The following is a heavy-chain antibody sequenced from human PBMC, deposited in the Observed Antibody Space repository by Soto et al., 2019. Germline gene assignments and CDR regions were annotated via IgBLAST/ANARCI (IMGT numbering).Heavy chain of an antibody. CDR1: RGSFSGYY. V-gene: IGHV4-34*12. CDR2: IIHTGST. Sequence: SETLSLTCAVSRGSFSGYYWSWVRQFPGKGLEWIGEIIHTGSTNYNPSLKSRVTMSIDTSKKEISLKLSSVTASDTAVYYCARVGQPPSDYWGQGTLVTVSS. J-gene: IGHJ4*02. CDR3: ARVGQPPSDY. D-gene: IGHD2-2*01.